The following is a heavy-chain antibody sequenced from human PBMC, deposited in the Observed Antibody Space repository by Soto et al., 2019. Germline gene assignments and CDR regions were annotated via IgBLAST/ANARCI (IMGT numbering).Heavy chain of an antibody. V-gene: IGHV4-4*02. Sequence: PSETLSLTCAVSGGSISSSNWWSWVRQPPGKGLEWIGEIYHSGSTNYNPSLKSRVTISVDKSKNQFSLKLSSVTAADTAVYYCAKDQFRTGWFTHTEYFQHWGQGTLVTVSS. CDR1: GGSISSSNW. CDR3: AKDQFRTGWFTHTEYFQH. D-gene: IGHD6-19*01. CDR2: IYHSGST. J-gene: IGHJ1*01.